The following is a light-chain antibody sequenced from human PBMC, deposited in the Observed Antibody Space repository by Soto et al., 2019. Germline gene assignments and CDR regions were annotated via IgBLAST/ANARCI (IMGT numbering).Light chain of an antibody. CDR3: QQYKSNSPYT. CDR2: KAS. CDR1: QSISTS. J-gene: IGKJ2*01. V-gene: IGKV1-5*03. Sequence: DIQMTQSPSTLSAYVGDRVTITCRASQSISTSLAWYQQKPGKAPKLLIYKASTLESGVPSRFSGSGSGTGFTLTISSLQPDDFATYYCQQYKSNSPYTFGQGTKLEI.